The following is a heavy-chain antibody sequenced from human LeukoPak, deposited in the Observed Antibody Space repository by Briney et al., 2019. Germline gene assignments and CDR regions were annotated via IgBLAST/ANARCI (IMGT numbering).Heavy chain of an antibody. J-gene: IGHJ4*02. V-gene: IGHV3-23*01. CDR3: AKTGTPWYYFDY. Sequence: PGGSLRLSCAASEFTFSSYAMSWVRQAPGKGLEWVSAISGRGGSTYYADSVKGRFTISRDNSKNTLYLQMNSLRAEDTAVYYCAKTGTPWYYFDYWGQGTLVTVSS. CDR1: EFTFSSYA. CDR2: ISGRGGST. D-gene: IGHD6-13*01.